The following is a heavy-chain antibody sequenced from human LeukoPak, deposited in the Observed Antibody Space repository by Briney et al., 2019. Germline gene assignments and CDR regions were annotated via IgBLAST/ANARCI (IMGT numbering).Heavy chain of an antibody. D-gene: IGHD2-15*01. V-gene: IGHV4-38-2*02. CDR1: GYSISSGYY. J-gene: IGHJ4*02. CDR3: ARVRGIVVVVAAPFDY. Sequence: PSETLSLTCTVSGYSISSGYYWGWIRQPPGKGLEWIGSIYHSGSTYYNPSLKSRVTISVDTSKNQFSLKLSSVTAADTAVYYCARVRGIVVVVAAPFDYWGQGTLVTVSS. CDR2: IYHSGST.